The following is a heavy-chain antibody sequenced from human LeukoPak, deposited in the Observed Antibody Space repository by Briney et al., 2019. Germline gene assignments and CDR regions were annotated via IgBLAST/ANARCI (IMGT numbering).Heavy chain of an antibody. V-gene: IGHV4-34*01. CDR1: GGSISSYY. CDR2: INHSGST. Sequence: PSETLSLTCTVSGGSISSYYWSWIRQPPGKGLEWIGEINHSGSTNYNPSLKSRVTISVDTSKNQFSLKLSSVTAADTAVYYCARRATYYYGSGSYRNRFLDYWGQGTLVTVSS. CDR3: ARRATYYYGSGSYRNRFLDY. D-gene: IGHD3-10*01. J-gene: IGHJ4*02.